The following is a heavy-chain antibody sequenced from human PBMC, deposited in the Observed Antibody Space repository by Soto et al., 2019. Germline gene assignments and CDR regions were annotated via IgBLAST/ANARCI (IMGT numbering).Heavy chain of an antibody. CDR2: TSNDGVNA. V-gene: IGHV3-30-3*01. CDR1: GFTFSSYA. D-gene: IGHD3-22*01. CDR3: ARDLLYYISRGYYGFFDY. Sequence: PGGSLRLSCAASGFTFSSYAMHWVRQPPGKGLEWVSATSNDGVNAYYADSVKGRFTISRDNSKNTLYLQMNTLGPEDTAVYYCARDLLYYISRGYYGFFDYGGQGTLLTVSS. J-gene: IGHJ4*02.